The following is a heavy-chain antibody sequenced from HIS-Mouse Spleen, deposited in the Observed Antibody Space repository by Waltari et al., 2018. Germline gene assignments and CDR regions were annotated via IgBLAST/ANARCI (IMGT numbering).Heavy chain of an antibody. CDR1: GGSISSSSYY. D-gene: IGHD6-13*01. Sequence: QLQLQESGPGLVKPSETLSLTCTVSGGSISSSSYYWGWIRQPPGKGLEWIGSIYYSGSTYYNPPLKSRFTISVGTSKNQFSLKLGSVTAADTAVYYCAREIPYSSSWYDWYFDLWGRGTLVTVSS. V-gene: IGHV4-39*07. CDR2: IYYSGST. CDR3: AREIPYSSSWYDWYFDL. J-gene: IGHJ2*01.